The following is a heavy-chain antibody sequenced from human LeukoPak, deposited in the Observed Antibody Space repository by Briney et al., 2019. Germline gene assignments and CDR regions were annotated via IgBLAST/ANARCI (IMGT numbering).Heavy chain of an antibody. CDR3: ARGGYCSGGSCYSGWFDP. D-gene: IGHD2-15*01. J-gene: IGHJ5*02. V-gene: IGHV1-3*01. CDR1: GYTFTSYA. Sequence: ASVKVSCKASGYTFTSYAMHWVRQAPGQRLEWMGWINAGNGNTKYSQKFQGRVTITRVTSASTAYMELSSLRSEDTAVYYCARGGYCSGGSCYSGWFDPWGQGTLVTVSS. CDR2: INAGNGNT.